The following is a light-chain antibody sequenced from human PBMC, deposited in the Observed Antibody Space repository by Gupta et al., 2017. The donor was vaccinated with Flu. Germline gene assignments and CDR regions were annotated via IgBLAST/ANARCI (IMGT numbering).Light chain of an antibody. Sequence: PSTLSASVGDRVTITCRASQSIDTWLAWSQQKPGKAPQLLIYKASLLESGVPSRFSGSGSGTDFTLTINSLQPDDFATYYCQQYNSYPWTFGQRTKVEIK. J-gene: IGKJ1*01. V-gene: IGKV1-5*03. CDR1: QSIDTW. CDR3: QQYNSYPWT. CDR2: KAS.